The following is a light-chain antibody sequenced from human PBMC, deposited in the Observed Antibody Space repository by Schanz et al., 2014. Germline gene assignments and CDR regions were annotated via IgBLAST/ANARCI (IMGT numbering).Light chain of an antibody. CDR3: QSYDSSLSGSGV. CDR2: SDF. V-gene: IGLV1-40*01. J-gene: IGLJ2*01. CDR1: SSNIGAGYD. Sequence: QSVLTQPPSVSGAPGQRVTISCTGSSSNIGAGYDVHWYQHLPGTAPKLLIYSDFNRPSGVPDRFSGPKSGTSASLAIPGLQSEDEADSYCQSYDSSLSGSGVFGGGTKLTVL.